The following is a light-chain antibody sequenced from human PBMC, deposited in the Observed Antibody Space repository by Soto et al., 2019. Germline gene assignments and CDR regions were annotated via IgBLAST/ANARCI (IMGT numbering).Light chain of an antibody. CDR2: GAS. V-gene: IGKV3-20*01. Sequence: EIVLTQSPGTLSLSPGERATLSCRASQSVSSSYLAWYQQKPGQAPRLLIYGASSRATGIPDRFSGSGSGTDFTLTISRLEPEDLAVYYCQQYGRSQTFGQGTNVDIK. J-gene: IGKJ1*01. CDR1: QSVSSSY. CDR3: QQYGRSQT.